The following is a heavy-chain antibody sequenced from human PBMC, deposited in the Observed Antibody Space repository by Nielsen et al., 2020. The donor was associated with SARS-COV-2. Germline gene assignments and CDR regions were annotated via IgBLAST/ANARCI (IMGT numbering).Heavy chain of an antibody. CDR2: ISAYNGNT. D-gene: IGHD3-3*01. CDR1: GYTFTSYG. Sequence: ASVKVSCKASGYTFTSYGIGWVRQAPGQGLEWMGWISAYNGNTNYAQKLQGRVTMTTDTSTSTAYMELRSLRSDDTAVYYCARDWSIFVDYYGMDVWGQGTTVTVSS. J-gene: IGHJ6*02. CDR3: ARDWSIFVDYYGMDV. V-gene: IGHV1-18*01.